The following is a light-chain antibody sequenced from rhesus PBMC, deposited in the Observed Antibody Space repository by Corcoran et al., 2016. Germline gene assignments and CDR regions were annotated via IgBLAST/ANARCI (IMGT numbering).Light chain of an antibody. CDR3: QHGYGTPLT. V-gene: IGKV1-74*01. Sequence: DIQMTQSPSSLSASVGDRVTITCRASENVNNYLNWYQQKLGKAPKLLIYKASTLQSGVPSRFSGSGSGTDYTFTISSLQPEDVATYYCQHGYGTPLTFGGGTKVEIK. CDR2: KAS. CDR1: ENVNNY. J-gene: IGKJ4*01.